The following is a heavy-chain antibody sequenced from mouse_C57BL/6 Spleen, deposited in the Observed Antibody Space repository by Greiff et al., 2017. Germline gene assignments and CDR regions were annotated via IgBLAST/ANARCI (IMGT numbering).Heavy chain of an antibody. V-gene: IGHV5-9-1*02. CDR2: ISSGGDYI. J-gene: IGHJ2*01. CDR3: TRDHYGSRTGGFDY. CDR1: GFTFSSYA. D-gene: IGHD1-1*01. Sequence: EVMLVESGEGLVKPGGSLKLSCAASGFTFSSYAMSWVRQTPEKRLEWVAYISSGGDYIYYADTVKGRFTISRDNARNTLYLQMSSLKSEDTAMYYCTRDHYGSRTGGFDYWGQGTTLTVSS.